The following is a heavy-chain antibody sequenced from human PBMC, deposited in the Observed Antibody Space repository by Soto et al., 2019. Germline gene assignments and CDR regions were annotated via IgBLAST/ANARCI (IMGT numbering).Heavy chain of an antibody. CDR3: ARGRYYGSGSYYRTDYYYYYVDV. V-gene: IGHV4-31*03. Sequence: PSETLSLTCTVSGGSISSGGYYWSWIRQHPGKGLEWIGYIYYSGSTYYNPSLKSRVTISVDTSKNQFSLKLSSVTAADTAVYYCARGRYYGSGSYYRTDYYYYYVDVWGKGTTVTVSS. CDR2: IYYSGST. CDR1: GGSISSGGYY. D-gene: IGHD3-10*01. J-gene: IGHJ6*03.